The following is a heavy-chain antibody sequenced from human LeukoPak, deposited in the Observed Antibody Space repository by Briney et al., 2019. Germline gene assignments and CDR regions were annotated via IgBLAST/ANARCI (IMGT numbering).Heavy chain of an antibody. Sequence: PSETLSLTCSVSGGSISSHYWSWIRQPPGKGLEWIGYIYHSGSTNYNPSLKSRVTISVDTSKNQFSLKPSSVTAADTAVYYCARNDYGGNPYFDYWGQGTLVTVSS. D-gene: IGHD4-23*01. J-gene: IGHJ4*02. CDR3: ARNDYGGNPYFDY. CDR2: IYHSGST. V-gene: IGHV4-59*11. CDR1: GGSISSHY.